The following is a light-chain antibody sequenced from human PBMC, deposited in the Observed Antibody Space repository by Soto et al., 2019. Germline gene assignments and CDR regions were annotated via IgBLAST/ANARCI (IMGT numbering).Light chain of an antibody. Sequence: EIVMTQSPATLSVSPGERATLSCRASQSVSSSYLAWYQQQPRQAPRLLIYGASSRATGIPDRFSGSGSGTDFSLTISRLEPEDFGVYYCQQYGSSPRTFGQGTQVDIK. CDR3: QQYGSSPRT. CDR1: QSVSSSY. J-gene: IGKJ1*01. V-gene: IGKV3-20*01. CDR2: GAS.